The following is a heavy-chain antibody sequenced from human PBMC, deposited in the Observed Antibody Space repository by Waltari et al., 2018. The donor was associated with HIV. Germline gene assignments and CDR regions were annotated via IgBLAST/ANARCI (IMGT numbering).Heavy chain of an antibody. V-gene: IGHV3-15*01. Sequence: EVLLVESGGGLVKPGGLLRLSCAASGFILPNFWMTCVSQVPGKGLDWISRIKSKSVGGTTDYAASVGSRFTVSRDDSKHTLFLQMNNLKIEDTGIYYCTVPRSCSSGFFYWGQGILVTVSS. CDR3: TVPRSCSSGFFY. J-gene: IGHJ4*02. CDR2: IKSKSVGGTT. D-gene: IGHD2-2*01. CDR1: GFILPNFW.